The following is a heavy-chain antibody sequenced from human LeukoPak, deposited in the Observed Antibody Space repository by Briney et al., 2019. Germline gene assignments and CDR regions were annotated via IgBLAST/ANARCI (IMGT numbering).Heavy chain of an antibody. D-gene: IGHD5-24*01. CDR1: AGSITSSSYY. CDR2: IYYTGST. Sequence: SETLSLTCTVSAGSITSSSYYWGWIRQPPGKGLEWIGSIYYTGSTFYNPSLKSRVTISVDTSKNQFSMKLSSVTAADTAVYFCARGLRDGYTLFYFDYWGQGTLVTVSS. J-gene: IGHJ4*02. V-gene: IGHV4-39*01. CDR3: ARGLRDGYTLFYFDY.